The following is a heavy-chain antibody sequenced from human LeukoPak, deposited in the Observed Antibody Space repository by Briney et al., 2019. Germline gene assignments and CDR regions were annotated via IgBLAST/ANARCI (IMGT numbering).Heavy chain of an antibody. CDR2: IYYTGSA. Sequence: SETLSLTCTVSGGSVSSDDYYWSWIRQVPGKGLEWIGYIYYTGSAYYNPSLKGRVSKSIDTSKNQFSLELRSVTAADTAVYYCASYRSVLPIAWGAFDIWGQGTMVTVSS. J-gene: IGHJ3*02. CDR3: ASYRSVLPIAWGAFDI. CDR1: GGSVSSDDYY. V-gene: IGHV4-30-4*01. D-gene: IGHD3-16*01.